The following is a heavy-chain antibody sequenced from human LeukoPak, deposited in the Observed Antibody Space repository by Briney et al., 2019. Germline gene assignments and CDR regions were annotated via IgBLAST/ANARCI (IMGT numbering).Heavy chain of an antibody. CDR1: GGSFSGYY. CDR2: IIDSGST. V-gene: IGHV4-34*12. Sequence: SETLSLTCAVYGGSFSGYYWTWIRQPPGKGLEWIGEIIDSGSTKYNSSLKSRVTISIDTSKNQFSLKLSSVTAADTAVYYCARTGTRGNWFDPWGQGTLVTVSS. J-gene: IGHJ5*02. CDR3: ARTGTRGNWFDP. D-gene: IGHD3-10*01.